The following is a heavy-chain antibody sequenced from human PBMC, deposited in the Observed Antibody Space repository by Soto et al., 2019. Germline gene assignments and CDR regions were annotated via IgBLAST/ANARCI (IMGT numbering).Heavy chain of an antibody. Sequence: SETLSLTCSVSGDSISSYXWSXIRQPPGKGLEWIGYIYYSGSTNYSPSLKSRVTISVDTSKNQFSLKLSSVTAADTAVYYCARHRGYDILTGYYDYYYMDVWGKGTTVTVSS. CDR3: ARHRGYDILTGYYDYYYMDV. V-gene: IGHV4-59*08. D-gene: IGHD3-9*01. CDR1: GDSISSYX. CDR2: IYYSGST. J-gene: IGHJ6*03.